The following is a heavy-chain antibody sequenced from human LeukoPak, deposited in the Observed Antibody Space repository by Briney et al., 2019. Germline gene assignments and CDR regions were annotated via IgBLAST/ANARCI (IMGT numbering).Heavy chain of an antibody. CDR3: AKDIAGGVVTAFDNWFDP. Sequence: GGSLRLSCAPSGFTFSTYSMNWVRQAPGKGLEWVSAISGSGGSTYYADSVKGRFTISRDNSKNTLYLQMNSLRAEDTAVYYCAKDIAGGVVTAFDNWFDPWGQGTLVTVSS. D-gene: IGHD2-21*02. J-gene: IGHJ5*02. V-gene: IGHV3-23*01. CDR1: GFTFSTYS. CDR2: ISGSGGST.